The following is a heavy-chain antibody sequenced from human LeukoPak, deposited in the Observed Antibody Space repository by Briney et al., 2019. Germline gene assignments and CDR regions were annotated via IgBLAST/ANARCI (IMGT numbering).Heavy chain of an antibody. V-gene: IGHV3-11*01. CDR1: GFTFSDYY. D-gene: IGHD2-2*01. CDR3: ASALCSSTSCYYYYGMDV. CDR2: ISSSGSII. Sequence: GGSLRLSCAASGFTFSDYYMSWIRPAPGKGLEWVSYISSSGSIIYYADSLKGPFTISRDNAKNPLYLQMNSLRAEDTAVYNCASALCSSTSCYYYYGMDVWGQGSTVTVSS. J-gene: IGHJ6*02.